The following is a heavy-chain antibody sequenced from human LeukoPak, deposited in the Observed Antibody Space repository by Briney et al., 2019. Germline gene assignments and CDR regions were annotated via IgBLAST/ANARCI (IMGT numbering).Heavy chain of an antibody. CDR1: GFTFSNYA. Sequence: HPGGSLRLSCAASGFTFSNYAMHWVRQAPGKGLEWVAFIRYDGSYKYYADSMKGRFTISRDNAKNSLYLQMNSLRAEDTAVYYCARQASRYSSSPHFDYWGQGTLVTVSS. D-gene: IGHD6-6*01. CDR2: IRYDGSYK. CDR3: ARQASRYSSSPHFDY. V-gene: IGHV3-33*08. J-gene: IGHJ4*02.